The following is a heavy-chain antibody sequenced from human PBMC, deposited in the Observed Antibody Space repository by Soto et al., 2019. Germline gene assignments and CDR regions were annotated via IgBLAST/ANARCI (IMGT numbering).Heavy chain of an antibody. V-gene: IGHV3-33*01. CDR1: GFTFRSYG. D-gene: IGHD5-18*01. J-gene: IGHJ4*01. Sequence: PGGSLRLSCAASGFTFRSYGMHWVLQAPGKGLEWVAVIWYDGRNQYYADSVKGRFTISRDNSKNTMYLQMNSLRAEDTAMYYCERGNRSNYGARDYLGDGPLVTVS. CDR3: ERGNRSNYGARDY. CDR2: IWYDGRNQ.